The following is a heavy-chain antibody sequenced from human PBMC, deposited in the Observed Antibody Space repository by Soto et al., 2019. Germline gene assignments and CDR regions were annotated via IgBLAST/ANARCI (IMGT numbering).Heavy chain of an antibody. Sequence: PSETLSLTCAVYGGSFSGYYWSWIRQPPGKGLEWIGEINHSGSTNYNPSLKSRVTISVDTSKNQFSLKLSSVTAADTAVYYCAKNSGSYYNGYYYYGMDVWGQGTTVTVS. J-gene: IGHJ6*02. V-gene: IGHV4-34*01. D-gene: IGHD1-26*01. CDR3: AKNSGSYYNGYYYYGMDV. CDR1: GGSFSGYY. CDR2: INHSGST.